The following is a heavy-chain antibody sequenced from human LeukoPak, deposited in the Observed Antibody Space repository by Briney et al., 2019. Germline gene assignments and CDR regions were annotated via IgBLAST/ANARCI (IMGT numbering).Heavy chain of an antibody. CDR3: ARWYYYETSGLYYGSFDY. CDR2: ISYDGSNK. J-gene: IGHJ4*02. CDR1: GFTFSSYA. Sequence: GGSLRLSCAASGFTFSSYAMHWVRQAPGKGLEWVAVISYDGSNKYYADSVKGRFTISRDNSRNTLYLQMNSLRAEDTAVYYCARWYYYETSGLYYGSFDYWGQGTLVTVSS. V-gene: IGHV3-30*04. D-gene: IGHD3-22*01.